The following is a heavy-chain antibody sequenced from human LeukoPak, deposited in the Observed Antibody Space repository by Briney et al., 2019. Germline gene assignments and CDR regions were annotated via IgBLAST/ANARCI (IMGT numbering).Heavy chain of an antibody. Sequence: PGGSLRLSCEASGLTFSSYSMSWVRQAPGKGLEWVSGISSTGGSTFYADSVEGRFTISRDNTNKTLFLQMGSLRAEDTALYYCATDIGDSFGDSKDYWGQGTLVTVSS. CDR3: ATDIGDSFGDSKDY. CDR2: ISSTGGST. J-gene: IGHJ4*02. CDR1: GLTFSSYS. D-gene: IGHD3-10*01. V-gene: IGHV3-23*01.